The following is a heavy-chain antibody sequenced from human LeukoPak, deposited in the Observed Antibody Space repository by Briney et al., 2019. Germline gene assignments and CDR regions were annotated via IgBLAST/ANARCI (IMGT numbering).Heavy chain of an antibody. J-gene: IGHJ4*02. V-gene: IGHV3-23*01. CDR3: AKDHDYDFWSGYQHFDY. CDR2: ISGSGGST. Sequence: GSLRLSCAASGFTFSSYAMSWVRQAPGKGLEWVSAISGSGGSTYYADSVKGRFTISRDNSKNTLYLQMNSLRAEDTAVYYCAKDHDYDFWSGYQHFDYWGQGTLVTVSS. D-gene: IGHD3-3*01. CDR1: GFTFSSYA.